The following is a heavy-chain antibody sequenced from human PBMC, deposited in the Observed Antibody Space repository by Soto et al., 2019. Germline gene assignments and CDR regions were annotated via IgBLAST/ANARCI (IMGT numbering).Heavy chain of an antibody. Sequence: PGGSMRLSCAASGFTFSSYAMSWVRQAPGKGLEWVSAIGGSGGSTYYADSVKGRFTISRDNSKNTLYLQMSSLRAEDTAVYYCAKDPSSSWYPYYFDYWGQGTLVTVSS. D-gene: IGHD6-13*01. CDR3: AKDPSSSWYPYYFDY. CDR1: GFTFSSYA. J-gene: IGHJ4*02. CDR2: IGGSGGST. V-gene: IGHV3-23*01.